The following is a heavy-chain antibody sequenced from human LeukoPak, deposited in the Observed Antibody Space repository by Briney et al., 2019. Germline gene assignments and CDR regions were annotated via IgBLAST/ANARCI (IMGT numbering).Heavy chain of an antibody. J-gene: IGHJ3*01. CDR1: GFTFSSYS. CDR2: ISSSSDYI. D-gene: IGHD1-26*01. Sequence: AGGSLRLSCAASGFTFSSYSMNWVRQAPGKGLEWVSCISSSSDYIYYADSVKGRLTTSRDNAKNSLYLQMNSLRAEDTAVYYCARGHSGSYQRTDAFDLWGQGTMVTVSS. V-gene: IGHV3-21*01. CDR3: ARGHSGSYQRTDAFDL.